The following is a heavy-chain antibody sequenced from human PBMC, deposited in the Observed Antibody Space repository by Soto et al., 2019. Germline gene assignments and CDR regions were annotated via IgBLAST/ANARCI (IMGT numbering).Heavy chain of an antibody. J-gene: IGHJ4*02. CDR2: IGSRGDYI. CDR3: TRGAEQNLFPFHY. D-gene: IGHD2-21*01. Sequence: EVQLVESGGGLVKPGGSLRLSCAASGYSFNNYNMNWVRQPPGKGLEWVSSIGSRGDYIFYGDSVKGRFTISRDNAKNSLYLQMSGLGAEDTAVDYCTRGAEQNLFPFHYWGQGTLVTVSS. CDR1: GYSFNNYN. V-gene: IGHV3-21*01.